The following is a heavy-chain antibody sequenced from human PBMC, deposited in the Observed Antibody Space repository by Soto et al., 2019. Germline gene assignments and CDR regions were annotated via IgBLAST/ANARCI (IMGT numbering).Heavy chain of an antibody. CDR3: ARDPRSSHSSGSHP. CDR1: GGSISSGGYY. CDR2: IYYSGST. J-gene: IGHJ5*02. D-gene: IGHD3-22*01. Sequence: QVQLQESGPGLVKPSQTLSLTCTVSGGSISSGGYYWSWIRQHPVKGLEWIGYIYYSGSTYYNPSLKSRVTIAVDTSKNQFSLKLSSVTAADTAVYDCARDPRSSHSSGSHPWGQGTLVTVSS. V-gene: IGHV4-31*03.